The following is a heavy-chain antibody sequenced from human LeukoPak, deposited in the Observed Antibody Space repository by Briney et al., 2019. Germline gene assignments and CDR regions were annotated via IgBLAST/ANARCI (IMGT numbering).Heavy chain of an antibody. Sequence: GESLKISCKGSGYSFTSYWIGWVRQMPGKGLEWMGIIYPGDSDTRYSPSFQGQVTISADKSISTAYLQWSSLKASDTAMHYCARPGYCSGGTCYPYDAFDIWGQGTMVTVSS. CDR2: IYPGDSDT. V-gene: IGHV5-51*01. J-gene: IGHJ3*02. CDR3: ARPGYCSGGTCYPYDAFDI. CDR1: GYSFTSYW. D-gene: IGHD2-15*01.